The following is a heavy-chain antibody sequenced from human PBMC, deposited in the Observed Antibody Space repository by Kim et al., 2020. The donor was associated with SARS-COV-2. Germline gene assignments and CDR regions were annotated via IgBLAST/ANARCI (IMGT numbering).Heavy chain of an antibody. Sequence: ASVKVSCKASGYTFTSYGISWVRQAPGQGLEWMGWISAYNGNTNYAQKLQGRVTMTTDTSTSTADMELRSLRSDDTAVYYCAREVEQQLFLDPWGQGTLVTVSS. CDR1: GYTFTSYG. D-gene: IGHD6-13*01. J-gene: IGHJ5*02. CDR3: AREVEQQLFLDP. V-gene: IGHV1-18*01. CDR2: ISAYNGNT.